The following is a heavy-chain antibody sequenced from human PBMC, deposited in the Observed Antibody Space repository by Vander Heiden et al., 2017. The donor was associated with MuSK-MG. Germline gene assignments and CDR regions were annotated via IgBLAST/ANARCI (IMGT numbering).Heavy chain of an antibody. D-gene: IGHD3-22*01. CDR3: ARDRGYYYYYYYGMDV. CDR1: GFTFSSYA. V-gene: IGHV3-30*04. J-gene: IGHJ6*02. Sequence: QVQLVESGGGVVQPGRSLRLSCAASGFTFSSYAMHWVRQAPGKGLEWVAVISYDGSNKYYADSVKGRFTISRDNSKNTLYLQMNSLRAEDTAVYYCARDRGYYYYYYYGMDVWGQGTTVTVSS. CDR2: ISYDGSNK.